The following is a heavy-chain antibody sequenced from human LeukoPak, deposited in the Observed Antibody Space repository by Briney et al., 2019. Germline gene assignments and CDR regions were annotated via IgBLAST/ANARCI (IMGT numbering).Heavy chain of an antibody. CDR1: GFTFDDYA. CDR3: AKDTSSGWYDSPDY. J-gene: IGHJ4*02. D-gene: IGHD6-19*01. V-gene: IGHV3-43*02. CDR2: ISGDGGST. Sequence: GGSLRLSCAASGFTFDDYAMHWVRQAPGKGLEWVSLISGDGGSTYYADSVKGRFTISRDNSKNSLYLQRNSLRTEDTALYYCAKDTSSGWYDSPDYWGQGTLVTVSS.